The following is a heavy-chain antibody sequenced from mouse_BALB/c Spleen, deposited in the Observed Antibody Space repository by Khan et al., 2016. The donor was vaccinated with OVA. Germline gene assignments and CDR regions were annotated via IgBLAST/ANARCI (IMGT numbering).Heavy chain of an antibody. CDR1: GYSITSDYS. CDR2: ISYSGRT. CDR3: ARGRGY. J-gene: IGHJ3*02. V-gene: IGHV3-2*02. D-gene: IGHD3-3*01. Sequence: EVKLLESGPGLVKLSQSLSLTCTVTGYSITSDYSWNWIRRFPGNRLEWMGYISYSGRTSYPPSLKRRISITRDTSKNQFFLQLNSVTAEDTATYYCARGRGYWGQGTLVTVSA.